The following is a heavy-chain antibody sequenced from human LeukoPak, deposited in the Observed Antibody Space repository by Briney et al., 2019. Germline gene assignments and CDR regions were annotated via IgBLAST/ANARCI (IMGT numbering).Heavy chain of an antibody. V-gene: IGHV1-2*02. CDR2: INPNSGGT. D-gene: IGHD6-13*01. CDR1: GYTFTVYY. J-gene: IGHJ6*02. Sequence: ASVKVSCKASGYTFTVYYLHWVRQAPGQGLEWMGWINPNSGGTHFAQRFLGRVTMTRDTSISTAYMELTRLRSDDTAGYYCARAQYSSSGTDYYDGMDVWGQGGTVTVSS. CDR3: ARAQYSSSGTDYYDGMDV.